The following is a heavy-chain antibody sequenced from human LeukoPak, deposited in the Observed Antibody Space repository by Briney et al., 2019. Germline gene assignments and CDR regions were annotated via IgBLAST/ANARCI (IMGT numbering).Heavy chain of an antibody. D-gene: IGHD3-22*01. J-gene: IGHJ3*02. V-gene: IGHV3-48*03. CDR2: ISSSGSTI. Sequence: PEGSLRLSCAASGFTFSSHEMNWVRQAPGKGLEWVSYISSSGSTIYYTESVKGRFTISRDNAKNSLYLQMNSLRAEDTAVYYCARESGPRGYYDSSGSYPNDAFDIWGQGTMVTVSS. CDR1: GFTFSSHE. CDR3: ARESGPRGYYDSSGSYPNDAFDI.